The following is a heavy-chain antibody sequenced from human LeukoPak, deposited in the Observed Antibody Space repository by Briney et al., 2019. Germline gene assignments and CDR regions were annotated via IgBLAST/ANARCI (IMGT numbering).Heavy chain of an antibody. V-gene: IGHV4-30-2*01. CDR2: FYQSWIA. CDR3: ARGLGDYGDYNVAGEASFYFDY. CDR1: GDSMSIGTYS. D-gene: IGHD4-17*01. J-gene: IGHJ4*02. Sequence: SQTLSLTCSVSGDSMSIGTYSWSWIRQPPGKGLEWFRYFYQSWIAHYNPSLRSRVAISVDRSKNQFSLRLTSVTAADTAVYYCARGLGDYGDYNVAGEASFYFDYWGLGILVTVSS.